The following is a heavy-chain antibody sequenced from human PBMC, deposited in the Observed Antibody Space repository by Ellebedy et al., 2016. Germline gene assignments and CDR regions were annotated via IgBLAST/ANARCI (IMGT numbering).Heavy chain of an antibody. CDR3: ARLDYGLSGIAVAGHFDY. J-gene: IGHJ4*02. CDR1: GYSFTSYW. CDR2: IYPGDSDT. D-gene: IGHD6-19*01. Sequence: GESLKISCKGSGYSFTSYWIGWVRQMPGKGLEWMGIIYPGDSDTRYSPSFQGQVTISADKSISTAYLQWSSLKASDTAMYYCARLDYGLSGIAVAGHFDYWGQGTLVTVSS. V-gene: IGHV5-51*01.